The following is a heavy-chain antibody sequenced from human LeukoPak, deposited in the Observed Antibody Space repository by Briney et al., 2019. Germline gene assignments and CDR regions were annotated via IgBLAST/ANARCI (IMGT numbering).Heavy chain of an antibody. Sequence: GGSLRLSCAASGFTVSSNYMSWVRQAPGKGLEWVSVLYSDGTTYYTDSVKGRFTISRDNSKNTLYLQMNNLRAEDTAVYYCARAAYDSNGYTANHDYWGQGTLVTVSS. CDR2: LYSDGTT. CDR1: GFTVSSNY. D-gene: IGHD3-22*01. CDR3: ARAAYDSNGYTANHDY. V-gene: IGHV3-53*01. J-gene: IGHJ4*02.